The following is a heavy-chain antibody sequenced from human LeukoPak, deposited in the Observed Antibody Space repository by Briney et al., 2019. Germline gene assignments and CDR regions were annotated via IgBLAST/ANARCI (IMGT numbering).Heavy chain of an antibody. Sequence: SVKVSCKASGFTFTSSAMQWVRQARGQRLEWIGWIVVGSGNTNYAQKFQERVTITRDMSTSTAYMELSSLRSEDTAVYYCARDITGQWLAYDAFDIWGQGTMVTVSS. J-gene: IGHJ3*02. V-gene: IGHV1-58*02. CDR2: IVVGSGNT. D-gene: IGHD6-19*01. CDR1: GFTFTSSA. CDR3: ARDITGQWLAYDAFDI.